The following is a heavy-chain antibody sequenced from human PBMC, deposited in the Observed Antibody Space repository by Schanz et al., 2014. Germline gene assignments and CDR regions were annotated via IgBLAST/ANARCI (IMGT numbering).Heavy chain of an antibody. CDR1: GFSFSSYS. D-gene: IGHD6-19*01. V-gene: IGHV3-48*01. J-gene: IGHJ4*02. CDR3: ARDLISSGWYG. Sequence: EVQLVESGGGLVQPGESLRLSCAVSGFSFSSYSMSWVRQAPGKGLEWIAYISSGGTTIYYADSVKGRFTISRDNAKSSLYLQMNSLRVEDTAVYYCARDLISSGWYGWGQGTLVTVSS. CDR2: ISSGGTTI.